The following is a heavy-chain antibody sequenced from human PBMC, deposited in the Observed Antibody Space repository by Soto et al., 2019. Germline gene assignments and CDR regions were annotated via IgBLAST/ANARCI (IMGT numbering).Heavy chain of an antibody. D-gene: IGHD3-10*01. CDR2: VYHTGSI. CDR1: GVSVTSKNLW. V-gene: IGHV4-4*02. J-gene: IGHJ6*02. Sequence: QVQLLESGPGLVKPSGTLSLTCVVSGVSVTSKNLWWSWVRLSPGERPEWIGQVYHTGSIKYNPSLQSRATISLAKSKNLLSLNLTSVTAADTALYYCAKLTGIKMPDSPSTYHFAMDVWGQGTTVIVSS. CDR3: AKLTGIKMPDSPSTYHFAMDV.